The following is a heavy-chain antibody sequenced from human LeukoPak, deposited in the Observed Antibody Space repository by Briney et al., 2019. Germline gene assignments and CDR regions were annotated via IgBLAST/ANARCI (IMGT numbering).Heavy chain of an antibody. J-gene: IGHJ4*02. D-gene: IGHD3-22*01. V-gene: IGHV4-61*02. CDR3: VRDSYYDSY. CDR1: GGSISSGSYY. Sequence: SETLSLTCTVSGGSISSGSYYWSWIRQPAGKGLEWIGRIYTSGSTNYNPSLKSRVTISVDTSKNQFSLKLSSVTAADTAVYYCVRDSYYDSYWGQGTLVTVSS. CDR2: IYTSGST.